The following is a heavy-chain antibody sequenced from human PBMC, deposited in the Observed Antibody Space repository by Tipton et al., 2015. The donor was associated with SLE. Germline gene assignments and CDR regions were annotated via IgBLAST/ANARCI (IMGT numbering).Heavy chain of an antibody. Sequence: TPSLTCTVSGGSISSYYWSWIRQPAGKGLEWIGRIYTSGSTNYNPSLKSRVTMSVDTSKNQFSLKLSSVTAADTAVYYCASGGTTSYYYYGMDVWGQGTTVTVSS. CDR3: ASGGTTSYYYYGMDV. CDR1: GGSISSYY. D-gene: IGHD4-11*01. CDR2: IYTSGST. J-gene: IGHJ6*02. V-gene: IGHV4-4*07.